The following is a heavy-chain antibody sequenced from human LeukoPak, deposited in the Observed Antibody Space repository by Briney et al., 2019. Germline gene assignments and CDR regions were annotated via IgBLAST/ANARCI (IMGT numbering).Heavy chain of an antibody. CDR1: GFTFSSYG. J-gene: IGHJ4*02. D-gene: IGHD3-10*01. CDR2: IRYDGSNK. CDR3: AKEDGSGSYYNGPFDY. V-gene: IGHV3-30*02. Sequence: PGGSLRLSCAASGFTFSSYGMHWVRQAPGKGLEWVAFIRYDGSNKYYADSVKGRFTISRDNSKNTLYQQMNSLRAEDTAVYYCAKEDGSGSYYNGPFDYWGQGTLVTVSS.